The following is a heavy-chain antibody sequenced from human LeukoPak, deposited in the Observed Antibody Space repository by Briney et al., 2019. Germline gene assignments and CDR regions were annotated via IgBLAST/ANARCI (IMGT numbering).Heavy chain of an antibody. D-gene: IGHD3-10*01. V-gene: IGHV1-8*01. J-gene: IGHJ5*02. Sequence: ASVEVSCKASGYTFTSYDINWVRQATGQGLEWMGWMNPNNGNTGYAQKFQGRVTMTRNTSISTAYMELSSLRSEDTAVYYCARWFGESFTLTYNWFDPWGQGTLVTVSS. CDR3: ARWFGESFTLTYNWFDP. CDR1: GYTFTSYD. CDR2: MNPNNGNT.